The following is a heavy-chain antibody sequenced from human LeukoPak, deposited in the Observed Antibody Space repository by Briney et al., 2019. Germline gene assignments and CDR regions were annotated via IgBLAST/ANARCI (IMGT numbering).Heavy chain of an antibody. J-gene: IGHJ4*02. V-gene: IGHV3-23*01. CDR1: GFTFSSNA. Sequence: GGSLRLSCAASGFTFSSNAMNWVRQAPGKGLEWVSVISGSGGNTYYADSVKGRFTISRDNSKNTLYLQMNSLRVDDTAVYSCAKGSHGYSSSSADYWGQGTLVTVSS. D-gene: IGHD6-6*01. CDR3: AKGSHGYSSSSADY. CDR2: ISGSGGNT.